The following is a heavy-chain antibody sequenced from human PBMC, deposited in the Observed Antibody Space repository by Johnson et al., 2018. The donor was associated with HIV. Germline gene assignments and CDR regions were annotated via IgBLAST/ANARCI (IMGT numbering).Heavy chain of an antibody. V-gene: IGHV3-9*01. CDR2: ISWNSGSI. Sequence: VQLVESGGGLEQPGRSLRLSCAASGFTFDDYAMHWVRQAPGKGLEWVSGISWNSGSIGYADSVKGRFTISRDNAKNSLYLQMNSLRAEDTALYYCATGGSSWFPDAFDIWGQGTMVTVSS. CDR1: GFTFDDYA. D-gene: IGHD6-13*01. CDR3: ATGGSSWFPDAFDI. J-gene: IGHJ3*02.